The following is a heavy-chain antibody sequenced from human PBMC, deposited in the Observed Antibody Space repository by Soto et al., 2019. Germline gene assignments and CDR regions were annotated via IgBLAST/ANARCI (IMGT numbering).Heavy chain of an antibody. D-gene: IGHD6-13*01. J-gene: IGHJ4*02. V-gene: IGHV3-33*08. CDR2: IWNDGSNK. Sequence: PGGSLRLSCAASGFTFSSYGMNWVRQAPGKGLEWVAVIWNDGSNKYYADSVKGRCTISRDNSKNTLYMQMNSLRAEDTAVYYCAREMYSSSWYATIDYWGQGTLVTVSS. CDR3: AREMYSSSWYATIDY. CDR1: GFTFSSYG.